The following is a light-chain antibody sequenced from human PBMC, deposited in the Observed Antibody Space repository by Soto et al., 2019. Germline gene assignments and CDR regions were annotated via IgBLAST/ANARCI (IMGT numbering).Light chain of an antibody. CDR3: CSFPPSGTHV. J-gene: IGLJ1*01. V-gene: IGLV2-14*01. Sequence: QSALTQPASVSGSPGQSITFSCTGTSSDLGTYDYVSWHQQHPGKAPKLIIYDVNNRPSGVSSRFSGSKSGNTASLTISGLQTEDGADYYCCSFPPSGTHVFGTGTKVTVL. CDR1: SSDLGTYDY. CDR2: DVN.